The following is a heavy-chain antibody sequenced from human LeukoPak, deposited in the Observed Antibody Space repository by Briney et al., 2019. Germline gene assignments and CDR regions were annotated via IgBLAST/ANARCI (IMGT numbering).Heavy chain of an antibody. CDR1: GFTVSSYG. D-gene: IGHD5-18*01. CDR2: VSYDGSNK. Sequence: GGSLRLSCAASGFTVSSYGMHWVRQAPGKGLEWVTTVSYDGSNKYYADSVKGRFTISRDNSKNTLYLQMNSLRAEDTAVYYCAKDSRGYSTRKEFDYWGQGTLVTVSS. V-gene: IGHV3-30*18. CDR3: AKDSRGYSTRKEFDY. J-gene: IGHJ4*02.